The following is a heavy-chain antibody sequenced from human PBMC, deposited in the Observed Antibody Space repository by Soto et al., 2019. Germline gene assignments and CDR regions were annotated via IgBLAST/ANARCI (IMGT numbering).Heavy chain of an antibody. Sequence: SETLSLTCTVSGGSISSGGYYWSWIRQHPGKGLEWIGYIYYSGSTYYNPSLKSRVTISVDTSKNQFSLKLSSVTAADTAVYYCASRPRGTDNWFDPWGQGTLVTVSS. CDR3: ASRPRGTDNWFDP. CDR2: IYYSGST. CDR1: GGSISSGGYY. J-gene: IGHJ5*02. D-gene: IGHD3-16*01. V-gene: IGHV4-31*03.